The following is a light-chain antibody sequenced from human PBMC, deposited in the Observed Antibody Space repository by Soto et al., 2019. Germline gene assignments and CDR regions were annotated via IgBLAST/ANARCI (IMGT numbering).Light chain of an antibody. CDR1: ESVVSNY. CDR2: DAS. V-gene: IGKV3-20*01. Sequence: EIVFTESPCTLSLSPGERDTLSCRATESVVSNYLAWYQLKPGQAPRLLIYDASSRATGIPDRFSGSGSGTDFTLTISRLEPEDFAVYYCQQYGSIPWTFGQGTKVDIK. CDR3: QQYGSIPWT. J-gene: IGKJ1*01.